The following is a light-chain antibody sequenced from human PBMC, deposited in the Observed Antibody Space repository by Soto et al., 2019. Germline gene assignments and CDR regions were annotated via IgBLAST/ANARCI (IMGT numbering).Light chain of an antibody. CDR1: SSDVGGYNY. V-gene: IGLV2-11*01. CDR2: DVS. Sequence: QSALTQPRSVSGSPGQSVTIYCTGTSSDVGGYNYVSWYQQHPGKAPKLMIYDVSARPSGVPDRFSGSKSGNTASLTISGLQAEDEADYYCCSYAGSYPVVFAPGTKLTVL. CDR3: CSYAGSYPVV. J-gene: IGLJ1*01.